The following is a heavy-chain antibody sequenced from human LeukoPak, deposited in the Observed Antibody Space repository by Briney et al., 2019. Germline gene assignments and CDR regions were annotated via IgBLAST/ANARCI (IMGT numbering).Heavy chain of an antibody. J-gene: IGHJ4*02. D-gene: IGHD6-19*01. V-gene: IGHV4-61*08. CDR3: ARAAVTGTPLSFDY. CDR1: GGSISSGGYY. Sequence: SETLSLTCTVSGGSISSGGYYWSWIRQHPGKGLEWIAYISYSGSTNYNPSLKSRVTMSVNTSKNQFSLRLSSVTAADTAVYFCARAAVTGTPLSFDYWGQGTLVTVSS. CDR2: ISYSGST.